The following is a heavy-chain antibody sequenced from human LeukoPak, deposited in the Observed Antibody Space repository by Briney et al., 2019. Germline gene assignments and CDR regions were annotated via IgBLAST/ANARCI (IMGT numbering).Heavy chain of an antibody. CDR1: GFTFSNYW. Sequence: GGSLRLSCAASGFTFSNYWMHWVRQAPGKGLVWVSRINSDGINTSYADSVKGRFTISRDNAKNSLYLQMNSLRAEDTAVYYCARAPGDYGGNCPDYWGQGTLVTVSS. CDR2: INSDGINT. V-gene: IGHV3-74*01. D-gene: IGHD4-23*01. CDR3: ARAPGDYGGNCPDY. J-gene: IGHJ4*02.